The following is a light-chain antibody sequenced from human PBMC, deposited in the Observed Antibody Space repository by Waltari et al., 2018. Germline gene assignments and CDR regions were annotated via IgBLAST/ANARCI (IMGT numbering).Light chain of an antibody. V-gene: IGLV3-21*04. J-gene: IGLJ1*01. CDR2: YDS. CDR3: QVWDTSIDLSV. CDR1: NIADKH. Sequence: SYVLTQAPSVSVAPGETARITCGGNNIADKHLHWYQQKPGQAPVLVIFYDSDRPSGIPERFSGSNSGNTATLTISRAEAGDEADYYCQVWDTSIDLSVFGTGTKVTVL.